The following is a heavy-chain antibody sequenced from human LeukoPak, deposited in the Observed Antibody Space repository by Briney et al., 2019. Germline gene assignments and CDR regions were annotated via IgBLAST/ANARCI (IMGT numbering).Heavy chain of an antibody. D-gene: IGHD2-2*01. CDR2: IYYSGST. J-gene: IGHJ3*02. CDR3: ARDRGRGYCSSTSCSSGAFDI. Sequence: SETLSLTCTVSGGSISSYYWSWIRQPPGKGLEWIGYIYYSGSTNYNPSLKSRVTISVDTSKNQFSLKLSSVTAADTAVYYCARDRGRGYCSSTSCSSGAFDIWGQGTMVTVSS. V-gene: IGHV4-59*01. CDR1: GGSISSYY.